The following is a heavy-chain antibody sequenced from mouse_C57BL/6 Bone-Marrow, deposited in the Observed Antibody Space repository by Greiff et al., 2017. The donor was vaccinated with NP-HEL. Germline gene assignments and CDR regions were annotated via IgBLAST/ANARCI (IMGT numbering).Heavy chain of an antibody. V-gene: IGHV5-16*01. Sequence: EVQRVESEGGLVQPGSSMKLSCTASGFTFSDYYMAWVRQVPEKGLEWVANINYDGSSTYYLDSLKSRFIISSDNAKNILYLQMSSLKSEDTATYYCARDPSDYYGSYWYFDVWGTGTTVTVSS. CDR3: ARDPSDYYGSYWYFDV. J-gene: IGHJ1*03. D-gene: IGHD1-1*01. CDR2: INYDGSST. CDR1: GFTFSDYY.